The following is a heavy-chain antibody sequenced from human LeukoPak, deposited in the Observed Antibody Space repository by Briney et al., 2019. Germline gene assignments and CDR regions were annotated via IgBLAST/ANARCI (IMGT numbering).Heavy chain of an antibody. CDR2: IIPILGIA. J-gene: IGHJ4*02. CDR1: GGTFSSYT. D-gene: IGHD6-6*01. CDR3: ASQYSSSSRAYFDY. V-gene: IGHV1-69*02. Sequence: SVKVSCKASGGTFSSYTISWVRQAPGQGLEWMGRIIPILGIANYAQKFQGRVTITADKSTSTAYMELSSLRSEDTAVYYCASQYSSSSRAYFDYWGQGTLVTVSS.